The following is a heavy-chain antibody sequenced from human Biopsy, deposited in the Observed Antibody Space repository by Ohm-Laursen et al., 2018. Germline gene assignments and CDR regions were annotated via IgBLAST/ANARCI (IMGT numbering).Heavy chain of an antibody. CDR2: INCKTGAT. J-gene: IGHJ4*02. CDR3: ARDPLNGHKHFDY. D-gene: IGHD2-8*01. Sequence: ASVKVSCKVSSYTFTDYNIHWMRQAPGQGLEWLGYINCKTGATNYAQKFQGTVTMTRDTSISTAYLALGSLRSANTAIYYCARDPLNGHKHFDYWGQGSLVTVSS. V-gene: IGHV1-2*02. CDR1: SYTFTDYN.